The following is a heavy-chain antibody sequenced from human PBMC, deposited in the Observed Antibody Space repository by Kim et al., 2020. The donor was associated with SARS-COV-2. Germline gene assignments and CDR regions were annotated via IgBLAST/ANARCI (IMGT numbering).Heavy chain of an antibody. Sequence: STPPLTSRVTISVDTSKNQFSLKLSSVTAADTAVYYCASGYGDYGWYFDLWGRGTLVTVSS. V-gene: IGHV4-4*09. CDR3: ASGYGDYGWYFDL. J-gene: IGHJ2*01. D-gene: IGHD4-17*01.